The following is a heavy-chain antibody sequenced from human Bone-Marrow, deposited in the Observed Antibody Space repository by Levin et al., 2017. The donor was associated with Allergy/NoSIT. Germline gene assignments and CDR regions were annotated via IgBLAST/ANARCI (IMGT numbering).Heavy chain of an antibody. CDR1: CGSITNADYY. CDR3: ARSGYDLADEDQYGLDV. Sequence: SQTLSLPCSVSCGSITNADYYWNWIRQSPQKGLEWLGHIYHSGSTYYNPSLESRLRLSVDTAKNEFSLTVTSVTVADTAVYYCARSGYDLADEDQYGLDVWGQGTTVTVSS. CDR2: IYHSGST. D-gene: IGHD5-12*01. V-gene: IGHV4-30-4*01. J-gene: IGHJ6*02.